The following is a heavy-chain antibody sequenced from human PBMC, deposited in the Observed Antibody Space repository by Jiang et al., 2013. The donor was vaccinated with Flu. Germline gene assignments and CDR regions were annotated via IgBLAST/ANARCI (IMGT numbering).Heavy chain of an antibody. CDR2: IYYSGST. V-gene: IGHV4-59*08. D-gene: IGHD3-10*01. CDR1: GGSISSYY. Sequence: GSGLVKPSETLSLTCTVSGGSISSYYWSWIRQPPGKGLEWIGYIYYSGSTNYNPSLKSRVTISVDTSKNQFSLKLSSVTAADTAVYYCASMVRGVMLGYWGQGTLVTVSS. J-gene: IGHJ4*02. CDR3: ASMVRGVMLGY.